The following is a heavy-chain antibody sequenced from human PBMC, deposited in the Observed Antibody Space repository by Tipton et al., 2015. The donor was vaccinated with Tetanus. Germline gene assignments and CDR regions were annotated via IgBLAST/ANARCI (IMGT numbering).Heavy chain of an antibody. J-gene: IGHJ4*02. CDR3: WKAKSWINLWFGDA. Sequence: SLRLSCAASGFTFGSYPMTWVRQAPGKGLEWVSGVSGNGGSTYYADSVRGRFTVSRDNSEKTLYLQMNSLRPEDTAIYYCWKAKSWINLWFGDAWGPGTRVTVSS. V-gene: IGHV3-23*01. D-gene: IGHD3-10*01. CDR2: VSGNGGST. CDR1: GFTFGSYP.